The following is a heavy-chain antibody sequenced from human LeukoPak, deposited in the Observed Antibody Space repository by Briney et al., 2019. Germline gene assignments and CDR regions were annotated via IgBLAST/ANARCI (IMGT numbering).Heavy chain of an antibody. J-gene: IGHJ4*02. CDR2: INAGNGNT. V-gene: IGHV1-3*01. CDR1: GYTFTSYA. Sequence: ASVKVSCKASGYTFTSYAMHWVRQAPGQRLEWMGWINAGNGNTKYSQKFQGRVTITRHTSASTAYMELSSLRSEDTAVYYCARDQPGDSSPFDYWGQGTLVTVSS. D-gene: IGHD3-22*01. CDR3: ARDQPGDSSPFDY.